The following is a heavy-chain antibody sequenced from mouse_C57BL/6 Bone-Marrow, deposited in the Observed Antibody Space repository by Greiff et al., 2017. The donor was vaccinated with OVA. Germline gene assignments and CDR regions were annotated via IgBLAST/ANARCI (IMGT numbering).Heavy chain of an antibody. CDR3: VRGANYYGSSPFDY. J-gene: IGHJ2*01. CDR2: IRSKSNNYAT. Sequence: EVKLQESGGGLVQPKGSLKLSCAASGFSFNTYAMNWVRQAPGKGLEWVARIRSKSNNYATYYADSVKDRFTISRDDSESMLYLQMNNLKTEDTAMYYCVRGANYYGSSPFDYWGQGTTLTVSS. CDR1: GFSFNTYA. V-gene: IGHV10-1*01. D-gene: IGHD1-1*01.